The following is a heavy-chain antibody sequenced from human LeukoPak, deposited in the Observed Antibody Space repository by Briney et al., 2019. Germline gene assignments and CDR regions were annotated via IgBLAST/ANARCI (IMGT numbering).Heavy chain of an antibody. V-gene: IGHV1-46*01. J-gene: IGHJ4*02. D-gene: IGHD6-19*01. CDR2: INPSGGST. Sequence: ASVKVSCKASGGTFSSYAISWVRQAPGQGLEWMGIINPSGGSTSYAQKFQGRVTMTRDTSTSTVYMELSSLRSEDTAVYYCARVGGSGWSKSFDYWGQGTLVTVSP. CDR1: GGTFSSYA. CDR3: ARVGGSGWSKSFDY.